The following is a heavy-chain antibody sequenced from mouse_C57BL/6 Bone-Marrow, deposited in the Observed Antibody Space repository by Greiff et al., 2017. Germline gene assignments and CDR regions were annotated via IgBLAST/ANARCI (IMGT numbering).Heavy chain of an antibody. CDR1: GFTFSSYA. CDR2: ISSGGDYI. J-gene: IGHJ3*01. Sequence: EVMLVESGEGLVKPGGSLKLSCAASGFTFSSYAMSWVRQTPEKRLEWVAYISSGGDYIYYADTVKGRFTISRDNARNTLYLQMSSLKSEDTAMYYYTREGIIAWFAYWGQGTLVTVSA. V-gene: IGHV5-9-1*02. CDR3: TREGIIAWFAY.